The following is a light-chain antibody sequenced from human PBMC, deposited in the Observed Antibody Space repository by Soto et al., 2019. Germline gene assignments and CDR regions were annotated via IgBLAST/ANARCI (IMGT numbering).Light chain of an antibody. CDR3: QQYNNWPAT. Sequence: VVLTQSPGTLSLSPGERVTLSCRASQTISRNYLAWYQQKPGLAPRLIMYHGSSRATGIPDRFSGSGSGTEFTLTISSLQSEDVAVYYCQQYNNWPATFGQGTKVDI. CDR2: HGS. J-gene: IGKJ1*01. CDR1: QTISRNY. V-gene: IGKV3D-15*01.